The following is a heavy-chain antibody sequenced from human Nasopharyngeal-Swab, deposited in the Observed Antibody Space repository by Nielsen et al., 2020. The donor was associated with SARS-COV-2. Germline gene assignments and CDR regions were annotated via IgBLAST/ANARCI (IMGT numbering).Heavy chain of an antibody. D-gene: IGHD6-19*01. CDR1: GYTFINYG. CDR3: ARDQWLVHYFDY. Sequence: ASVMVSCKASGYTFINYGLSWVRQAPGQGLEWVGWISANNGNTNYAQKFRGRVTMTTDTSTSTAYMELRSLRSDDTAIYYCARDQWLVHYFDYWGQGTLVTVSS. CDR2: ISANNGNT. J-gene: IGHJ4*02. V-gene: IGHV1-18*01.